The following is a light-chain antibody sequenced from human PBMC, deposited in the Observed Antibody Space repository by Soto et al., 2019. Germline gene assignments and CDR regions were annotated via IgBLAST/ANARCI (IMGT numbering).Light chain of an antibody. J-gene: IGLJ1*01. CDR3: SSYAGSNNSYV. Sequence: QSALTQPPSASGSPGQSVTISCTGTSSDVGGYNYVSWYQQHPGKAPKLMIYEVSKRPSGVPDRFSGSKSGNTASLTVSGFQAEDEADYYCSSYAGSNNSYVFGTGTKLTV. CDR1: SSDVGGYNY. CDR2: EVS. V-gene: IGLV2-8*01.